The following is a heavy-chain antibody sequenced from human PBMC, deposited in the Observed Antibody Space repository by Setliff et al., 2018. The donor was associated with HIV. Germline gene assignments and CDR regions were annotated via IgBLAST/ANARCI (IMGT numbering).Heavy chain of an antibody. CDR2: FDPEDGKT. V-gene: IGHV1-24*01. J-gene: IGHJ5*02. Sequence: ASVKVSCKVSEYTLSELSMHWVRQAPGKGLEWMGGFDPEDGKTIYAQKFQGRVTMTEDLYTETAYMELSSLSSDDTAVYYCTSSFRIFYYDSRTYSKWFDPWGQGTLVTVSS. D-gene: IGHD3-22*01. CDR3: TSSFRIFYYDSRTYSKWFDP. CDR1: EYTLSELS.